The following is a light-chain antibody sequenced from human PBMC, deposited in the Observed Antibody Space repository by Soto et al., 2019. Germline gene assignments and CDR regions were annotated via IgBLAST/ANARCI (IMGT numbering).Light chain of an antibody. CDR1: NIGSKN. Sequence: SYVLTQPPSVSVAPGQTARIACGGHNIGSKNVQWYQQKPGQAPVLVVYDDTDRPSGIPERFSGSNSVNTATLTISRVEAGDEADYYCQVWDSSGDHPSWVFGTGTKLTVL. CDR2: DDT. CDR3: QVWDSSGDHPSWV. V-gene: IGLV3-21*02. J-gene: IGLJ1*01.